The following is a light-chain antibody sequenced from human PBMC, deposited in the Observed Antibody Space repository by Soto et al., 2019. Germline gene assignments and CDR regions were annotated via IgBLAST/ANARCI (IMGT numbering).Light chain of an antibody. CDR2: GAS. Sequence: DIVSTQSRGAISLSPRERATLSYSASQSVSNNYLAWYQQKPGQAPRLLIYGASNRATGIPDRFSGSGSGTDFTLTISRLEPEDFAVYYCQQYSSSGTFVQGTKVDI. CDR3: QQYSSSGT. J-gene: IGKJ1*01. V-gene: IGKV3-20*01. CDR1: QSVSNNY.